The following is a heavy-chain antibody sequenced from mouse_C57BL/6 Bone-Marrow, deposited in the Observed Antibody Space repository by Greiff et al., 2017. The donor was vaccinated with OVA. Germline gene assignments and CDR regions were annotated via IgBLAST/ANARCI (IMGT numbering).Heavy chain of an antibody. CDR3: ARYYYGSGYFDY. CDR1: GYTFTNYW. CDR2: IAPNSGGT. D-gene: IGHD1-1*01. Sequence: VQLQQPGAELVKPGASVKLSCKASGYTFTNYWMHWVKQRPGRGLEWIGRIAPNSGGTKYNEKFKSKATLTVDKPSGTAYMQLSRLTSEDSAVYYGARYYYGSGYFDYGGQGTTLTVSS. V-gene: IGHV1-72*01. J-gene: IGHJ2*01.